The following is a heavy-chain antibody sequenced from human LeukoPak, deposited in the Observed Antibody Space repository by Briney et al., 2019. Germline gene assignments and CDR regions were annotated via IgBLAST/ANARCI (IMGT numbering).Heavy chain of an antibody. V-gene: IGHV3-74*01. J-gene: IGHJ4*02. CDR1: GNYW. CDR3: VSFYETY. D-gene: IGHD2-2*01. CDR2: INSDGSWT. Sequence: GGSLRLSCAASGNYWMHWVRQAPGKGLVWVSHINSDGSWTSYADSVKGRFTISKDNAKNTVYLQLNNLRAEDTAVYYCVSFYETYWGRGTLVTVSS.